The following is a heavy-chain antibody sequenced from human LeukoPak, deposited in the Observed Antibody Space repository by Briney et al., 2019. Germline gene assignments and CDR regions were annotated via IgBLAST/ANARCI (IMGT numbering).Heavy chain of an antibody. CDR2: INPNSGGT. Sequence: ASVKVSCKASGYTFTGYYMHWVRQAPGQGLEWMGWINPNSGGTNYAQKFQGRVTMTRDTSISTAYMELSRLRSDDTAVYYCARDRRDGYNPLWDYWGQGTLVTVPS. V-gene: IGHV1-2*02. CDR1: GYTFTGYY. CDR3: ARDRRDGYNPLWDY. J-gene: IGHJ4*02. D-gene: IGHD5-24*01.